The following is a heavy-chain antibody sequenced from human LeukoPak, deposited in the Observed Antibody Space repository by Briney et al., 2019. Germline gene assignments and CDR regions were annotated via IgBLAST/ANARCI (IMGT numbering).Heavy chain of an antibody. D-gene: IGHD6-13*01. J-gene: IGHJ4*02. V-gene: IGHV3-23*01. Sequence: QPGGSLRLSCAASGFTFRTYAMSWVRQAPGKGLEWVSGISDSGDGTCYAESVKGRFTISRDNSKNTVFLQMNSLRADDTAKYYCAKDKAPGSWHTPSDFWGQGTLVTVSS. CDR2: ISDSGDGT. CDR1: GFTFRTYA. CDR3: AKDKAPGSWHTPSDF.